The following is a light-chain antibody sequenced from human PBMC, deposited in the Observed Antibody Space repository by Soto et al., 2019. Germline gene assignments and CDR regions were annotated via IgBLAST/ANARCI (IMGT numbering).Light chain of an antibody. Sequence: QSALTQPASVPGSPGQSITISCTGTSSDVGGYNYVSWYQLHPGKAPKLMIYDVSNRPSGVSNRFSGSKSGNTASLTISGLQAEDEADYYCSSYTSSSTRVFGGGTKVTVL. J-gene: IGLJ2*01. CDR3: SSYTSSSTRV. V-gene: IGLV2-14*01. CDR2: DVS. CDR1: SSDVGGYNY.